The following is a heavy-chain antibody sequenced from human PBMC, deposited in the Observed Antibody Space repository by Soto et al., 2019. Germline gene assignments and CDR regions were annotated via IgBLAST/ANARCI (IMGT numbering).Heavy chain of an antibody. D-gene: IGHD1-1*01. V-gene: IGHV1-2*02. CDR2: INPNSGGT. CDR1: GYTFTCYY. CDR3: ARGGRTVPFVDYYYCSMDV. J-gene: IGHJ6*01. Sequence: ASVKVSCKASGYTFTCYYMHWVRQAPGQGLEWMGWINPNSGGTNYAQKFQGRVTMTRYTSISTAYMELSRLRSDDTAVYYCARGGRTVPFVDYYYCSMDVWQQ.